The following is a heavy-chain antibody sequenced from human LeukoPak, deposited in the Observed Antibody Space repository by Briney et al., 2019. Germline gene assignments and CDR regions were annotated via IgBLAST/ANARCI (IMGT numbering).Heavy chain of an antibody. J-gene: IGHJ4*02. CDR1: GFTFSDYS. Sequence: GGSLRRSCAAPGFTFSDYSMTWIRQAPGKGLEWVSYISSGSSYTDYADSVKGRFTISRDNAKNSLDLQMNILRAEDTALYYCARARGSIPSSSFDYWGQGALVTVSS. D-gene: IGHD6-6*01. V-gene: IGHV3-11*06. CDR3: ARARGSIPSSSFDY. CDR2: ISSGSSYT.